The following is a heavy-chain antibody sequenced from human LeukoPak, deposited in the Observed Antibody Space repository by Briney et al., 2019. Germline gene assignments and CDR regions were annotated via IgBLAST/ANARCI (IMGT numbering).Heavy chain of an antibody. V-gene: IGHV4-39*07. CDR1: GGSISSSGYY. CDR3: ARAGAWQIDP. D-gene: IGHD3-10*01. J-gene: IGHJ5*02. CDR2: IYYSGST. Sequence: SETLSLTCTVSGGSISSSGYYWDCIRQPPGKGLEWIGSIYYSGSTYYNPSLKSRVTISVDTSKNQFSLSLTSVTAADTAVYYCARAGAWQIDPWGQGTLVTVSS.